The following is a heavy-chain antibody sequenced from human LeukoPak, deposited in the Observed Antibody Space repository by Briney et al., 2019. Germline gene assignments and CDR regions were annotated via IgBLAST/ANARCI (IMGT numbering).Heavy chain of an antibody. CDR3: ARDYYYGSRSPNNYGMDV. CDR2: IRYDGTNK. J-gene: IGHJ6*02. CDR1: GFIFSSYG. V-gene: IGHV3-30*02. D-gene: IGHD3-10*01. Sequence: GGSLRLSCAASGFIFSSYGMHWVRQAPGKGLEWVAFIRYDGTNKYYADSVKGRFAISRDNSKNTLYLQMNSLTADDTAVYYCARDYYYGSRSPNNYGMDVWGQGATVTVSS.